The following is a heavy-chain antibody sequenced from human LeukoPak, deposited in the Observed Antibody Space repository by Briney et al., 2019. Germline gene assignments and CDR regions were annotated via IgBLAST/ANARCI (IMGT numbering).Heavy chain of an antibody. CDR1: GGSISSSSYY. CDR3: AITEWELLRVFDY. V-gene: IGHV4-39*01. J-gene: IGHJ4*02. CDR2: IYYSGST. D-gene: IGHD1-26*01. Sequence: PSETLSLTCTVSGGSISSSSYYWGWIRQPPGKGLEWIGSIYYSGSTYYNPSLKSRVTISVDTSKNQFSLKLSSVTAADMAVYYCAITEWELLRVFDYWGQGTLVTVSS.